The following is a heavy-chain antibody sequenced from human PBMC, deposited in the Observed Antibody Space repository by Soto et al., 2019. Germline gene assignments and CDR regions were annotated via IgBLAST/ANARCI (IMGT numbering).Heavy chain of an antibody. D-gene: IGHD3-9*01. Sequence: PSETLSLTCTVSGGSIGIYYWSWTRQPPGKGLEWIGYIYYSGSTNYNPSLKSRVTISVDTSKNQFSLKLSSVTAADTAVYYCARGRYFDWLPTTPFYYMDVWGKGTTVTVSS. CDR3: ARGRYFDWLPTTPFYYMDV. CDR2: IYYSGST. J-gene: IGHJ6*03. V-gene: IGHV4-59*08. CDR1: GGSIGIYY.